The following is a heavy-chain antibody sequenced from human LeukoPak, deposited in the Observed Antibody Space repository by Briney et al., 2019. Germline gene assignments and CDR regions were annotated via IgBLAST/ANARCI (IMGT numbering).Heavy chain of an antibody. V-gene: IGHV4-34*01. D-gene: IGHD3-3*01. Sequence: SETLSLTCAVYGGSFSGYYWSWIRQPPGKGLEWIGEINHSGSTNYNPSLKSRVTISVDTSKNQFSLKLSPVTAADTAVYYCARRVYRYYDFGSGKGYFDYWGQGTLVTVSS. CDR3: ARRVYRYYDFGSGKGYFDY. CDR2: INHSGST. J-gene: IGHJ4*02. CDR1: GGSFSGYY.